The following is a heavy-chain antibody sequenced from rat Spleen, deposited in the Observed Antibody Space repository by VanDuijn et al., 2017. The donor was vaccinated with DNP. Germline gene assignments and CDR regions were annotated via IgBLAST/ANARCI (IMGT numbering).Heavy chain of an antibody. V-gene: IGHV5-58*01. CDR1: GFSFNSYW. CDR2: INTGDHT. J-gene: IGHJ3*01. D-gene: IGHD1-4*01. CDR3: ARSRLPGYYPFAC. Sequence: EVQLVETGGGLVQPGKSLKLSCVASGFSFNSYWMYWIRQAPGKGLEWLSSINTGDHTYYSDSVKGRFSLSRDNAKSTLYLQLNSLRSEDTATYYCARSRLPGYYPFACWGQGTLVTVSS.